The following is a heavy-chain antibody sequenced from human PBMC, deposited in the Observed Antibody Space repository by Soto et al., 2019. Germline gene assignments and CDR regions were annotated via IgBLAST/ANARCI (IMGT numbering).Heavy chain of an antibody. V-gene: IGHV4-34*01. CDR1: CGSFIGYY. D-gene: IGHD1-26*01. CDR3: ARAFRELLPYYYYGMDV. J-gene: IGHJ6*02. CDR2: INHSGST. Sequence: PSETLSLTCAFYCGSFIGYYWSWIRQPPGKGLEWIGEINHSGSTNYNPSLKSRVTISVDTSKNQFSLKLSSVTAADTAVYYCARAFRELLPYYYYGMDVWGQGTTVTVSS.